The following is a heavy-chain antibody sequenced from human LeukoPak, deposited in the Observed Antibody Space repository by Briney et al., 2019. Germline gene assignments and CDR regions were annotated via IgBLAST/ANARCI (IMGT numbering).Heavy chain of an antibody. D-gene: IGHD3-22*01. Sequence: ASVKVSCKASGYTFTSYGISWVRQAPGQGLEWMGWISAYNGNTNYAQKLQGRVTMTTDTSTSTAYMELRSLRSDDTAVYYCAREGPTYYYDSSGYPMDYWGQGTLVTVSS. J-gene: IGHJ4*02. CDR3: AREGPTYYYDSSGYPMDY. CDR1: GYTFTSYG. CDR2: ISAYNGNT. V-gene: IGHV1-18*01.